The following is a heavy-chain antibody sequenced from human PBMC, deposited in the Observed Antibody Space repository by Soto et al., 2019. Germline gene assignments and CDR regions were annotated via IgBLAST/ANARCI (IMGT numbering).Heavy chain of an antibody. J-gene: IGHJ6*02. D-gene: IGHD3-9*01. CDR3: ARDSDIYYGMDV. Sequence: GGSLRLSCAASGFTFSVHSMNWVRRAPGKGLEWVSYISSTSSARYYADSVRGRFTISRDNVEYSLYLQMNSLTDEDTAVYYCARDSDIYYGMDVWGQGTTVTVSS. CDR1: GFTFSVHS. V-gene: IGHV3-48*02. CDR2: ISSTSSAR.